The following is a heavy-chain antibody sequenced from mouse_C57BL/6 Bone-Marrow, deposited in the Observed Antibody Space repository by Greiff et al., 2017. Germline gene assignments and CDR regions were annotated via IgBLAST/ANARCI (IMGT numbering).Heavy chain of an antibody. CDR2: IDPSDSYT. Sequence: QVQLQQPGAELVKPGASVKLSCKASGYTFTSYWMQWVKQRPGQGLEWIGEIDPSDSYTNYNQKFKGKATLTVDTSSSTAYMQLSRLTSEDSAVYYCARSPITRNFFDYWGQGTTLTVSS. V-gene: IGHV1-50*01. CDR1: GYTFTSYW. CDR3: ARSPITRNFFDY. D-gene: IGHD1-1*01. J-gene: IGHJ2*01.